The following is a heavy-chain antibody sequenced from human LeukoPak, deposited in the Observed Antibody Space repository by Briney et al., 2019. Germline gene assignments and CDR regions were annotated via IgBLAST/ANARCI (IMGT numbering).Heavy chain of an antibody. CDR2: ISTNGDST. CDR1: GFTFSSYA. D-gene: IGHD2-2*01. CDR3: ARWGSTSCYDY. Sequence: GGSLRLSCAASGFTFSSYAMNWVRQAPGKGLEWVSAISTNGDSTYYADSVKGRFTISRDNSKSTLFLQMGSLRADDMAVYYCARWGSTSCYDYWGQGTLVTVSS. V-gene: IGHV3-64*02. J-gene: IGHJ4*02.